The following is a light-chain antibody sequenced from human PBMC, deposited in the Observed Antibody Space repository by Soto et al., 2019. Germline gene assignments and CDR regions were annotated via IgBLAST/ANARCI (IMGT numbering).Light chain of an antibody. Sequence: EIVLTQSPGTLSLSPGERATLSCRASQSVSSSYLAWYQQKPGQAPRLLIYGASSRATGIPERFSGSGSGTEFTLTISRMEPDDFAVYYCLQFGSSFTFGPGTKVDIK. CDR1: QSVSSSY. CDR3: LQFGSSFT. J-gene: IGKJ3*01. V-gene: IGKV3-20*01. CDR2: GAS.